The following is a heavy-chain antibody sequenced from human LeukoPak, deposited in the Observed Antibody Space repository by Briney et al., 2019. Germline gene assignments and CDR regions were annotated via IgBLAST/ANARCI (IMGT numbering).Heavy chain of an antibody. J-gene: IGHJ4*02. CDR1: GFTFSSYA. CDR3: AGAYSYGHFDY. CDR2: ISGSGGST. Sequence: GGSLRLSCAASGFTFSSYAMSWVRQAPGKVLEWVSAISGSGGSTYYADSVKGRFTISRDNSKNTLYLQMNSLRAEDTAVYYCAGAYSYGHFDYWGQGTLVTVSS. V-gene: IGHV3-23*01. D-gene: IGHD5-18*01.